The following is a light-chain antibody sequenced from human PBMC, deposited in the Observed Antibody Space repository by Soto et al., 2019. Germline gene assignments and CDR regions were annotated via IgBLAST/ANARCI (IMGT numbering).Light chain of an antibody. CDR3: QQAKNFPWT. Sequence: DIQMAQSPSSVSASVGDRVTITCRASQGISSSLAWYQQRPGKAPKXLIYAASNLQNEVPSRFSGSGSGTAVTLTISSLQTEDFETYDCQQAKNFPWTFGQGTKVDIK. V-gene: IGKV1-12*01. CDR2: AAS. J-gene: IGKJ1*01. CDR1: QGISSS.